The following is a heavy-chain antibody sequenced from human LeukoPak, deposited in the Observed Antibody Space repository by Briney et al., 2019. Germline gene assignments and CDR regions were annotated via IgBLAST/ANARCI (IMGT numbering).Heavy chain of an antibody. D-gene: IGHD1-26*01. CDR1: GYTFTSYG. CDR2: ITAYNDNT. CDR3: ARVKWELTYAFDI. J-gene: IGHJ3*02. Sequence: ASVKVSCKASGYTFTSYGISWVRQAPGQGLEWMGWITAYNDNTYYAQKLQGRVTMTTDTSTSTAYTELRSLRSDDTAVYYCARVKWELTYAFDIWGQGTMVTVSS. V-gene: IGHV1-18*01.